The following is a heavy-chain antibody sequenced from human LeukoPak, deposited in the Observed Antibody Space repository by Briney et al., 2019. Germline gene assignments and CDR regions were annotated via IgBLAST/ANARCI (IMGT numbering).Heavy chain of an antibody. D-gene: IGHD2-15*01. V-gene: IGHV4-59*01. CDR3: ARGSCSGGTCSGWFDP. Sequence: PSETLSLTCAVSGDSINKYYRSWIRQPPGKGPGWIGYIFYTGNTNYNPSLMSRPTISANIYTNEFSLKLTSVTAADTAVYFCARGSCSGGTCSGWFDPWGQGTPVTVSS. J-gene: IGHJ5*02. CDR1: GDSINKYY. CDR2: IFYTGNT.